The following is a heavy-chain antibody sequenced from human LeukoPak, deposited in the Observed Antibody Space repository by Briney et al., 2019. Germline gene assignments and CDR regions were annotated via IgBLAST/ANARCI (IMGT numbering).Heavy chain of an antibody. Sequence: SETLSLTCTVSGGPISSYYWSWLRQPPGKGLEWIGYIYYSGGTSYNPSLKSLVTISIDTSKNQFSLRLSSVTAADTAVYYCAREGHIWFGDLGNVWGEGTTVTVSS. CDR1: GGPISSYY. D-gene: IGHD3-10*01. V-gene: IGHV4-59*01. J-gene: IGHJ6*04. CDR2: IYYSGGT. CDR3: AREGHIWFGDLGNV.